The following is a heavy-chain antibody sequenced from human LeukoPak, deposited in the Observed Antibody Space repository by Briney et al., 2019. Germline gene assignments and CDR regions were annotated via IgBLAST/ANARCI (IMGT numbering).Heavy chain of an antibody. V-gene: IGHV3-23*01. CDR3: LTVTPRTSKVY. CDR2: ISGSGGST. D-gene: IGHD4-17*01. J-gene: IGHJ4*02. Sequence: GGSLRLSCAASGFTFSSYAMSWVRQAPGKGLEWVSAISGSGGSTYYADSVKGRFTISRDNSKNTLYLQMNSLRAEDTAVYYCLTVTPRTSKVYWGQGTLVTVSS. CDR1: GFTFSSYA.